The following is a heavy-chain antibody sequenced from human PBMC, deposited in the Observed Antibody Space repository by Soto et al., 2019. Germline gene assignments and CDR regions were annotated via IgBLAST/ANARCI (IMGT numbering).Heavy chain of an antibody. CDR3: EIAVWEELNNEIDH. J-gene: IGHJ4*02. CDR1: GFTFSSYA. D-gene: IGHD3-10*01. V-gene: IGHV3-23*01. CDR2: ISTSGRTT. Sequence: EVQLLESGGGLVQPGGSLRLSCVASGFTFSSYAITWVRQAPGKGLEWISAISTSGRTTYYADSVKGRFTVSRDNSKNTLWLQMSSLRAEDTAVYYCEIAVWEELNNEIDHWGQGTLVTVSS.